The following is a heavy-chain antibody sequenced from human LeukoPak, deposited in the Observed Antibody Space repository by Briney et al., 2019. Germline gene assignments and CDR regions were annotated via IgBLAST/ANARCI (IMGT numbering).Heavy chain of an antibody. CDR2: ISSSSSTI. D-gene: IGHD3-9*01. V-gene: IGHV3-48*01. CDR1: GFTFSSYW. J-gene: IGHJ4*02. Sequence: GGSLRLSCAASGFTFSSYWMSWVRQAPGKGLEWVSYISSSSSTIYYADSVKGRFTISRDNAKNSLYLQMNSLRAEDTAVYYCARDWCRTGYYADFWGQGTLVTVSS. CDR3: ARDWCRTGYYADF.